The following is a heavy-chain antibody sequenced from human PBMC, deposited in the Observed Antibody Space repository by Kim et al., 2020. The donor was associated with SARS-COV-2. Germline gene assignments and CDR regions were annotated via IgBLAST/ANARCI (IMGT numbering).Heavy chain of an antibody. CDR1: GGTFSSYA. CDR3: ARDEDYYDSSGIENWFDP. J-gene: IGHJ5*02. Sequence: SVKVSCKASGGTFSSYAISWVRQAPEQGLEWMGRIIPILGIANYAQKFQGRVTITADKSTSTAYMELSSLRSEDTAVYYCARDEDYYDSSGIENWFDPWGQGTLVTVSS. CDR2: IIPILGIA. D-gene: IGHD3-22*01. V-gene: IGHV1-69*04.